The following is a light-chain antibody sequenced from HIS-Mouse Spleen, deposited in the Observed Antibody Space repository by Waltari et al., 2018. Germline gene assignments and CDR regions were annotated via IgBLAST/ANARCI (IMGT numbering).Light chain of an antibody. CDR2: KDS. V-gene: IGLV3-27*01. J-gene: IGLJ2*01. CDR3: YSAADNSGV. CDR1: LLAKNY. Sequence: SYELTQPSSLSVSPGQTARITCSGDLLAKNYAGWFQQKPGQAPVLVICKDSERPSGIPERFSGSSSGTTVTLTISGAQVEDEADYYCYSAADNSGVFGGGTKLTVL.